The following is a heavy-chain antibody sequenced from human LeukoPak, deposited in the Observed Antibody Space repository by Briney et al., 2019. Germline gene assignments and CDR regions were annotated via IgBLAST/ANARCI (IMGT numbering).Heavy chain of an antibody. CDR1: GFTFSSHW. J-gene: IGHJ4*02. CDR3: AREWSGFGELPDY. Sequence: GGSLRLSCAASGFTFSSHWMHWVRQAPGKGLVWVSRINSDGSSTSYADSVKGRFTISRDNAKNTLYLQMNSLRVEDTAVYYCAREWSGFGELPDYWGQGTLVTVSS. D-gene: IGHD3-10*01. V-gene: IGHV3-74*01. CDR2: INSDGSST.